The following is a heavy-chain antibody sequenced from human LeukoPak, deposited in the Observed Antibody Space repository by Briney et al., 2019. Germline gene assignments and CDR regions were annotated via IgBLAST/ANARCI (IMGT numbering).Heavy chain of an antibody. CDR3: ARSELGYNYHYMDV. CDR1: GFTFSSYW. CDR2: IKEDGSEK. V-gene: IGHV3-7*01. D-gene: IGHD3-10*01. Sequence: PGGSLRLSCAASGFTFSSYWMSWVRQTPGKGLEWVANIKEDGSEKYYVDSVKGRFTISRDNAKNSLYLQMNSLRAEDTAVYYCARSELGYNYHYMDVWGKGTTVTISS. J-gene: IGHJ6*03.